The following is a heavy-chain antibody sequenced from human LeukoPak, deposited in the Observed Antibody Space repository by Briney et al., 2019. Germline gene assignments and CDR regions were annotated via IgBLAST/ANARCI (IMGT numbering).Heavy chain of an antibody. D-gene: IGHD3-10*01. CDR2: ISWNSGSI. Sequence: GGSLRLSCAASGFTFDDYAMHWVRQAPGEGLEWGSGISWNSGSIGYADSVKGRFTISRDNAKNSLYLQMNSLRAEDTALYYCAKEHLWFGELLPHWYFDLWGRGTLVTVSS. CDR1: GFTFDDYA. CDR3: AKEHLWFGELLPHWYFDL. J-gene: IGHJ2*01. V-gene: IGHV3-9*01.